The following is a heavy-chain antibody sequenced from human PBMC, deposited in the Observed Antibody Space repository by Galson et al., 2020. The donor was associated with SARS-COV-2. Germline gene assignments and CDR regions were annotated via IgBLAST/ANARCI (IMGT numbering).Heavy chain of an antibody. Sequence: NSGGSLRLSCAASGFTFSSYSMNWVRLAPGKGLEWVSSISSSSSYIYYADSVKGRFTISRDNAKNSLYLQMNSLRAEDTAVYYCARARAPYYYDSSGYAGWYFDLWGRGTLVTVSS. J-gene: IGHJ2*01. V-gene: IGHV3-21*01. CDR2: ISSSSSYI. D-gene: IGHD3-22*01. CDR1: GFTFSSYS. CDR3: ARARAPYYYDSSGYAGWYFDL.